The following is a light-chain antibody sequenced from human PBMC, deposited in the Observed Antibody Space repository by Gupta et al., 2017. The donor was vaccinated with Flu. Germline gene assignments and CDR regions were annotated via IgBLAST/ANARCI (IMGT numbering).Light chain of an antibody. J-gene: IGKJ1*01. CDR1: QTISTW. V-gene: IGKV1-5*03. CDR2: KAS. CDR3: QHYNTYPWT. Sequence: SVGDRVTITCRASQTISTWLAWYQQKPGKAPNLLIYKASTLESGVPSRFSGSGSGAEFILTISSLQPDDFATYYCQHYNTYPWTFGQGTKVEIK.